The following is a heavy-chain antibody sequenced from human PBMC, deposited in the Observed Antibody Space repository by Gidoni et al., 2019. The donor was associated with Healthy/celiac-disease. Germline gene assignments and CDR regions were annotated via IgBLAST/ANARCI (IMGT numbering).Heavy chain of an antibody. D-gene: IGHD2-21*01. Sequence: QVQLVQSGAEVKKPGASVKVSCKASGYTFTSSGIIWVRQAPGQGLEWMGWISAYNGNTNYAQKLQGRVTMTTDTSTSTAYMELRSLRSDDTAVYYCARAYCGGDRYPDYYYYYMDVWGKGTTVTVSS. V-gene: IGHV1-18*01. CDR1: GYTFTSSG. CDR2: ISAYNGNT. J-gene: IGHJ6*03. CDR3: ARAYCGGDRYPDYYYYYMDV.